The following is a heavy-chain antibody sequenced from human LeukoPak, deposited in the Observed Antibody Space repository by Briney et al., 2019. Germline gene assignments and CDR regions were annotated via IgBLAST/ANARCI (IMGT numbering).Heavy chain of an antibody. J-gene: IGHJ3*02. V-gene: IGHV3-23*01. CDR3: AKESSSLRYFDWLGTSDAFDI. D-gene: IGHD3-9*01. Sequence: GGSLRLSCAASGFTFSSYGMSWVRQAPGKGLEWVSAISGSGGSTYYADSVKGRFTISRDNSKNTLYLQMNSLRAEDTAVYYCAKESSSLRYFDWLGTSDAFDIWGQGTMVTVSS. CDR2: ISGSGGST. CDR1: GFTFSSYG.